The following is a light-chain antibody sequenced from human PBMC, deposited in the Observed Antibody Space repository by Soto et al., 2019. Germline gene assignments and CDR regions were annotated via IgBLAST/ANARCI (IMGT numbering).Light chain of an antibody. J-gene: IGLJ1*01. CDR2: TDN. V-gene: IGLV1-44*01. CDR3: AAWDGSLNADV. CDR1: SSNIGSNA. Sequence: QAVVTQPPSASGTPGQRVTISCSGSSSNIGSNAVNWYQQFPGTAPKLLIYTDNQRPSGVPDRFSGSKSGTSASLAISGLQSEDEADYFCAAWDGSLNADVFGTGTKLTVL.